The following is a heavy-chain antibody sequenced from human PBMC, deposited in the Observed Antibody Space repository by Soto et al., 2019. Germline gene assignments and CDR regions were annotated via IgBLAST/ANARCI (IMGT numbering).Heavy chain of an antibody. CDR1: GYTFTNYG. Sequence: GASVKVSCKASGYTFTNYGISWVRQAPGQGLEWMGWISAYNGNTNYAQKLQGRVTMTTDTSTSTAYMELRSLRSDDTAVYYCARAVVGATRRDYYYYGMDVWGQGTTVTVSS. CDR3: ARAVVGATRRDYYYYGMDV. J-gene: IGHJ6*02. D-gene: IGHD1-26*01. V-gene: IGHV1-18*01. CDR2: ISAYNGNT.